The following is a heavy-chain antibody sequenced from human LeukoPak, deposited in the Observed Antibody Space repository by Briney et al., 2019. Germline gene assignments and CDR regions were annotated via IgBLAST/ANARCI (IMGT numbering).Heavy chain of an antibody. CDR2: ISAYNGNT. V-gene: IGHV1-18*04. Sequence: ASVKVSCKASGYTFTSYGISWVRQAPGQGLEWMGWISAYNGNTNYALKLQGRVTMTTDTSTSTAYMELRSLRSDDTAVYYCAREALYCSSTSCYVPYYYGMDVWGKGTTVTGSS. CDR1: GYTFTSYG. D-gene: IGHD2-2*01. J-gene: IGHJ6*04. CDR3: AREALYCSSTSCYVPYYYGMDV.